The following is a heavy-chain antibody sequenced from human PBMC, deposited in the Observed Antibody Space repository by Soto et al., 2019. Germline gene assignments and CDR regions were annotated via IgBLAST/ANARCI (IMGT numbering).Heavy chain of an antibody. V-gene: IGHV4-61*01. CDR2: IFYSGST. CDR1: GGSVSTSSYY. J-gene: IGHJ5*01. Sequence: SETLSLTCTVSGGSVSTSSYYWSWIRQPPGKGLEWIGFIFYSGSTNYNPSLKSRVTISVDTSKNQFSLRLSSVTAADTAVYYCARESVGIAARDLFASRAQGSLVIVSS. CDR3: ARESVGIAARDLFAS. D-gene: IGHD6-6*01.